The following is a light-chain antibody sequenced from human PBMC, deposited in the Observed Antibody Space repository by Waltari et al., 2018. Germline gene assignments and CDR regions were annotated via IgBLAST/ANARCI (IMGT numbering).Light chain of an antibody. CDR1: QDISNY. CDR3: QQYNSYPLT. CDR2: AAS. J-gene: IGKJ4*01. Sequence: DIQMTQSPSSLSVSVGDRVTITCRASQDISNYLAWFQQKPGKAPKSLISAASSLQSGVPSKFSGSGSGTDFTLTISSLQAEDFATYYCQQYNSYPLTFGGGTKVEIK. V-gene: IGKV1-16*02.